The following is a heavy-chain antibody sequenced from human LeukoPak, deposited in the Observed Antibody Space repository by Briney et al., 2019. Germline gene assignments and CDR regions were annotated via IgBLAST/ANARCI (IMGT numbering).Heavy chain of an antibody. Sequence: GGSLRLSCAASGFTFSSYSMNWVRQAPGKGLEWVSSISSSSSYIYYADSVKGRFTISRDNAKNSLYLQMNSLRAEDTAVYYCATSWATVDAFDIWGQGTMVTVSS. D-gene: IGHD4-17*01. J-gene: IGHJ3*02. V-gene: IGHV3-21*01. CDR3: ATSWATVDAFDI. CDR1: GFTFSSYS. CDR2: ISSSSSYI.